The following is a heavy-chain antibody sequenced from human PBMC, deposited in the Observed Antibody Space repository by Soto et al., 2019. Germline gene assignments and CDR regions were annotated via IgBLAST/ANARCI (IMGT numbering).Heavy chain of an antibody. V-gene: IGHV4-59*08. D-gene: IGHD3-10*01. Sequence: ETLSLTCTVSGGSISGYYWSWLRQPPGKGLEWIGYIYYSGSTNYNPSLKSRVTISVDTSKNQFSLKLSSVTAADTAVYYCARLLWSRGDWFDPWGQGTLVTVSS. CDR1: GGSISGYY. CDR3: ARLLWSRGDWFDP. CDR2: IYYSGST. J-gene: IGHJ5*02.